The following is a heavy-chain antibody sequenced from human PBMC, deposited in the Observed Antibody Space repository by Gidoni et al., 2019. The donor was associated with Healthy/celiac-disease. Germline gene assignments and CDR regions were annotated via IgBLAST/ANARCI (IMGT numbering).Heavy chain of an antibody. CDR1: GFTFDDYA. CDR2: ISWNSGSI. Sequence: EVQLVESGGGLVQPGRSLRLSCAASGFTFDDYAMHWVRQAPGKGLEWVSGISWNSGSIGYADSVKGRFTISRDNAKNSLYLQMNSLRAEDTALYYCAKAPWGSYGSGTDYWGQGTLVTVSS. J-gene: IGHJ4*02. D-gene: IGHD5-18*01. V-gene: IGHV3-9*01. CDR3: AKAPWGSYGSGTDY.